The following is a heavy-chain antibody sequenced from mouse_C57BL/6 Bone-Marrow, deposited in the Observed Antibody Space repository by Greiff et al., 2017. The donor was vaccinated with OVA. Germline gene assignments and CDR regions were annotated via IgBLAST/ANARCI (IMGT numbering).Heavy chain of an antibody. CDR3: ASYYYGSSLDWYFDV. J-gene: IGHJ1*03. Sequence: EVKLMESGGDLVKPGGSLKLSCAASGFTFSSYGMSWVRQTPDKRLEWVATISSGGSYTYYPDSVKGRFTISRDNAKNTLYLQMSSLKSEDTAMYYCASYYYGSSLDWYFDVWGTGTTVTVSS. D-gene: IGHD1-1*01. CDR2: ISSGGSYT. CDR1: GFTFSSYG. V-gene: IGHV5-6*01.